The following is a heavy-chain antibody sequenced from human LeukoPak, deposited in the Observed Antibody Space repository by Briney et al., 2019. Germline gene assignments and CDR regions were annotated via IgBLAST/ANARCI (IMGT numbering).Heavy chain of an antibody. CDR3: VRFGVNYDMDV. V-gene: IGHV4-59*01. CDR2: IHYSGRA. CDR1: GGSISGYY. J-gene: IGHJ6*02. D-gene: IGHD3-16*01. Sequence: SETLSLTCSVSGGSISGYYWTWVRQPPGKGLEWIGQIHYSGRADYNPSMKSRITMSVDTSRNQISLKLSSVTAADTAIYYCVRFGVNYDMDVWGQGTTVTVFS.